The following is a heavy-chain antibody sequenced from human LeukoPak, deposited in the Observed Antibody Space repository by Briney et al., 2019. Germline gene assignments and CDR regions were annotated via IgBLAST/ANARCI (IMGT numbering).Heavy chain of an antibody. CDR2: IWYDGTNK. Sequence: PGGSLRLSCAASGFTFSSHGMHWVRQAPGKGLEWVTLIWYDGTNKYYADSVKGRFTISRDNSKNTLYLQMNSLRAEDTAVYYCARGTVTKAFDIWGQGTMVTVSS. CDR1: GFTFSSHG. CDR3: ARGTVTKAFDI. D-gene: IGHD4-17*01. J-gene: IGHJ3*02. V-gene: IGHV3-33*01.